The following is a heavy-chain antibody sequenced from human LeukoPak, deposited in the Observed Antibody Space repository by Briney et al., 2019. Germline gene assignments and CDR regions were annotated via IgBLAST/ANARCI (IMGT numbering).Heavy chain of an antibody. Sequence: GGSLRLSCAASGLIVSSNYMNWVRQAPGKGLEWVSVIYSGGSTYYADSVKGRFTISRDNSKNTLYLQMNSLRAEDTAVYYCARYTHSSGFDYWGQGTLVTVSS. J-gene: IGHJ4*02. CDR1: GLIVSSNY. CDR3: ARYTHSSGFDY. CDR2: IYSGGST. V-gene: IGHV3-53*01. D-gene: IGHD6-19*01.